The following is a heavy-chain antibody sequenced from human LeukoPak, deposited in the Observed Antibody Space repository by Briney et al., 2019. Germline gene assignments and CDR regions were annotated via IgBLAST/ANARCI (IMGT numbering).Heavy chain of an antibody. J-gene: IGHJ4*02. Sequence: ASVKLSCKVSGITFTSYYIHWVRQAPGRGLEWMGKISPSGTITTYAPKYQGRVTVTKDESTNTVYMELSSLRSDDTAVYYCALIAPPHNWGQGTLVTVSS. D-gene: IGHD6-13*01. V-gene: IGHV1-46*01. CDR3: ALIAPPHN. CDR1: GITFTSYY. CDR2: ISPSGTIT.